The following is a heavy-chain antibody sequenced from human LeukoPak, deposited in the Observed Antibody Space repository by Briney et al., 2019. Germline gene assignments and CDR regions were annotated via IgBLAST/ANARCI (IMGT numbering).Heavy chain of an antibody. V-gene: IGHV3-21*01. Sequence: GGSLRLSCAASGFTFSSYSMNRVRQAPGKGLEWVSSISSSSSYIYYADSVKGRFTISRDNAKNSLYLQMNSLRAEDTAVYYCARVGSYNGAYYDFWSGYYPQPFDYWGQGTLVTVSS. J-gene: IGHJ4*02. D-gene: IGHD3-3*01. CDR1: GFTFSSYS. CDR3: ARVGSYNGAYYDFWSGYYPQPFDY. CDR2: ISSSSSYI.